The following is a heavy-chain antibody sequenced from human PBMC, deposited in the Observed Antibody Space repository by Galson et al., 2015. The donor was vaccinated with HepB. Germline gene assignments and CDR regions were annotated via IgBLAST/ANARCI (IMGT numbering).Heavy chain of an antibody. V-gene: IGHV5-10-1*01. CDR2: IDPSDSYT. D-gene: IGHD3-16*01. CDR3: ARHLGIRGYFDY. J-gene: IGHJ4*02. Sequence: AEVKKPGESLRISCKGSGYSVTSYWITWVRQMPGKGLEWMGRIDPSDSYTNYSPSFQGHVTISADKSISTAYLQWSSLRASDTAMYYCARHLGIRGYFDYWGQGTLVTVSS. CDR1: GYSVTSYW.